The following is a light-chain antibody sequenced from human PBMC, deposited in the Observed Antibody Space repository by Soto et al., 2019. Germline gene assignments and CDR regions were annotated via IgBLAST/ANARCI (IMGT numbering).Light chain of an antibody. CDR1: SSDVGAYNY. Sequence: QSALTQPASVSGSPGQSITLSCTGTSSDVGAYNYVSWYQQHPGKAPKLIIYEVSNRPSGVSNRFSGSKSGNTASLTISGLQAEDEADYYCSSYASSSTLFGGGTKLTVL. V-gene: IGLV2-14*01. CDR2: EVS. J-gene: IGLJ2*01. CDR3: SSYASSSTL.